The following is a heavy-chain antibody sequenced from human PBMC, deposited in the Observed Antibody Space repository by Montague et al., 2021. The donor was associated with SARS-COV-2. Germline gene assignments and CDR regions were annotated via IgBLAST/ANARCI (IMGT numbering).Heavy chain of an antibody. CDR2: INYSGST. J-gene: IGHJ6*02. CDR3: ARNLVVHYWYGMDV. D-gene: IGHD2-15*01. V-gene: IGHV4-59*01. Sequence: SETLSLTCTVAGGSISSYYWSWIRQPPGKGLEWIGYINYSGSTNYNPSLKSRVTISVDTSKNQFSLNLSSVTAADTAVYYRARNLVVHYWYGMDVWGQGTTVTVSS. CDR1: GGSISSYY.